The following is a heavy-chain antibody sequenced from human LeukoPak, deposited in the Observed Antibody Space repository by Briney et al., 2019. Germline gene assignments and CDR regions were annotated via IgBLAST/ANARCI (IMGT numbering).Heavy chain of an antibody. CDR3: ARGSSGWPDY. CDR1: GGSISSGGYY. J-gene: IGHJ4*02. V-gene: IGHV4-31*03. CDR2: IYYSGST. D-gene: IGHD6-19*01. Sequence: SETLSLICTVSGGSISSGGYYWSWIRQHPGKGLEWIGYIYYSGSTYYNPSLKSRVTISVDTSKNQFSLKLSSVTAADTAVYYCARGSSGWPDYWGQGTLVTVCS.